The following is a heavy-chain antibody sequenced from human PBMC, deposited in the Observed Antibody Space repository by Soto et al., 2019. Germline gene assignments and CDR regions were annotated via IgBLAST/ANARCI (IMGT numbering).Heavy chain of an antibody. CDR2: FIPIFDTT. Sequence: QVQLVQSGAEVKKPGSSVKVSCKASGGTFSSYAISWVRQSPGQGLDWMGGFIPIFDTTNYAQNVQGRVTITADEYTSTAYMELSRVRSEDTAVYYCARSQGSSTSLEIYYYYYYGMDVWGQGTTVTVSS. V-gene: IGHV1-69*01. J-gene: IGHJ6*02. D-gene: IGHD2-2*01. CDR3: ARSQGSSTSLEIYYYYYYGMDV. CDR1: GGTFSSYA.